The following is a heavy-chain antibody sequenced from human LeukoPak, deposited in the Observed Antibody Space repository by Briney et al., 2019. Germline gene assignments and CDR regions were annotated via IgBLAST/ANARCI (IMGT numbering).Heavy chain of an antibody. CDR1: GFTFSSYW. CDR3: AKDLAYYYDSSGYFDY. V-gene: IGHV3-7*03. CDR2: IRQDGGLK. J-gene: IGHJ4*02. D-gene: IGHD3-22*01. Sequence: GGSLRLSCTASGFTFSSYWMSWVRQAPGKGLEWVANIRQDGGLKHYVDSVKGRFTISRDNAENSLYLQMNSLRAEDTAVYYCAKDLAYYYDSSGYFDYWGQGTLVTVSS.